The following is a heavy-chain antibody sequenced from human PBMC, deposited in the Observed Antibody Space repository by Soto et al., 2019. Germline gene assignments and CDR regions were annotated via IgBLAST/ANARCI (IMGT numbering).Heavy chain of an antibody. CDR1: GDSISSTY. J-gene: IGHJ5*02. Sequence: PSETLSLTCTVSGDSISSTYWSWVRQPAGRGLEWIGRIYSSGSNNYNPSLESRVTMSVGTSKNQFSLTLRSVTAADTAVYFCARGYESGYTFGHDLWGQGTLVTVSS. D-gene: IGHD3-3*01. CDR2: IYSSGSN. CDR3: ARGYESGYTFGHDL. V-gene: IGHV4-4*07.